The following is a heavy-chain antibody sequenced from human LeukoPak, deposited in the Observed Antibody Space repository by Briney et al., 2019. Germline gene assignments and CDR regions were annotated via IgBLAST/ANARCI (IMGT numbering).Heavy chain of an antibody. D-gene: IGHD2-15*01. Sequence: ASVKVSCKASGYTFTSYDINWVRQATGQGLEWMGWISAYNGNTNYAQKLQGRVTMTTDTSTSTAYMELRSLRSDDTAVYYCAREQGGGSWYFQHWGQGTLVTVSS. CDR2: ISAYNGNT. CDR3: AREQGGGSWYFQH. J-gene: IGHJ1*01. CDR1: GYTFTSYD. V-gene: IGHV1-18*01.